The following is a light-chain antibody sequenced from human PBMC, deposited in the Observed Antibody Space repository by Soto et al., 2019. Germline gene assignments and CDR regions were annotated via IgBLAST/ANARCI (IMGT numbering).Light chain of an antibody. CDR3: QVWDTTSDHFF. CDR1: NIGSYN. CDR2: DDR. J-gene: IGLJ1*01. Sequence: SYDLSQPPSVSVAPGQTARITCGGNNIGSYNVHWYQQKPGLAPVLVVYDDRDRPSGIPERFSGSNSGNTAALTISRVEAGGEADYYCQVWDTTSDHFFFGTGTKVTVL. V-gene: IGLV3-21*02.